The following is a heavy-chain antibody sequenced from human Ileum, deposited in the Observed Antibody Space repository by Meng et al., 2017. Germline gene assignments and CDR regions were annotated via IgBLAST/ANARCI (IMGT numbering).Heavy chain of an antibody. CDR1: GGSFSGYY. Sequence: QVQLQQWGSGPFKPSESLALPCAVYGGSFSGYYWSRIRQPPGKGLEWIGEINHSGSTNYNPSLKSRVTISVDTSKNQFSLKLSSVTAADTAVYYCARGWYYDYVWGSYRDHMFDYWGQGTLVTVSS. CDR3: ARGWYYDYVWGSYRDHMFDY. D-gene: IGHD3-16*02. CDR2: INHSGST. J-gene: IGHJ4*02. V-gene: IGHV4-34*01.